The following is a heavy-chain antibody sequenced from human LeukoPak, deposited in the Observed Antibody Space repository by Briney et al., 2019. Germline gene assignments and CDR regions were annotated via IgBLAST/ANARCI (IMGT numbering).Heavy chain of an antibody. CDR2: ISGSGSST. CDR3: AKHGYLGNWNYVSVEWFDS. D-gene: IGHD1-7*01. V-gene: IGHV3-23*01. CDR1: GFSFSRSA. Sequence: GGSLRLSCVVSGFSFSRSAMSWVRQAPGKGLEWVSAISGSGSSTYYADSVKGRFTVSRENSKSTLYLRLSSLRVEDTAIYFCAKHGYLGNWNYVSVEWFDSWGQGTLVTVSS. J-gene: IGHJ5*01.